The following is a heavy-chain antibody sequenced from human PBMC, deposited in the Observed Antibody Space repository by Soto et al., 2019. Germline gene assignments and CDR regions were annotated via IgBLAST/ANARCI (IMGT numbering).Heavy chain of an antibody. D-gene: IGHD2-15*01. Sequence: TGGSLRLSCAASGFTFSSYSMNWVRQAPGKGLEWVSSISSSSSYIYYADSVKGRFTISRDNAKNSLYLQMNSLRAEDTAVYYCARGDGRGYCAVWGQGTTVTVSS. V-gene: IGHV3-21*01. CDR1: GFTFSSYS. CDR2: ISSSSSYI. CDR3: ARGDGRGYCAV. J-gene: IGHJ6*02.